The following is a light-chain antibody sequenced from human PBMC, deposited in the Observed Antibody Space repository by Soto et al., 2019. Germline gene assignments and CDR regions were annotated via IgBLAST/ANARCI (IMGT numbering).Light chain of an antibody. J-gene: IGKJ3*01. CDR1: QSVSSSY. CDR3: QQYDNLPLT. CDR2: GAS. Sequence: EIVLTQSPATLSLSPGERATLSCGASQSVSSSYLAWYQQKPGQAPRLLIFGASSRATGVPARFSGSGSGTEFTLTINSLQSEDFAVYFCQQYDNLPLTFGPGTKVDNK. V-gene: IGKV3-15*01.